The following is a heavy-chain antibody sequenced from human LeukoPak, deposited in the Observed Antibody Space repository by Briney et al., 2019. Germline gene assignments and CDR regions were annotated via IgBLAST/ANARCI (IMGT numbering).Heavy chain of an antibody. CDR1: GFSLSTRGMS. D-gene: IGHD3-22*01. J-gene: IGHJ4*02. Sequence: SGPALVKPTQTLTLTCTVSGFSLSTRGMSVSWIRQPPGKALEWLARIDWSDEEHYNSSLTTRLTVSKDSSKNQVVLTMTNMDPVDTATYYCAHSVTHDYYDSSGYYYWGQGTLVTVSS. V-gene: IGHV2-70*12. CDR2: IDWSDEE. CDR3: AHSVTHDYYDSSGYYY.